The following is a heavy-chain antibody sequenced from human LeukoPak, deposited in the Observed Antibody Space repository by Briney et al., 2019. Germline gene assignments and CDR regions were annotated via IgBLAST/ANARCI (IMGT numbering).Heavy chain of an antibody. D-gene: IGHD1-26*01. V-gene: IGHV4-59*08. Sequence: SETLSLTCSVSGGSITNYYWSWIRQPPGKGLEWIGFIYNTGRTNYNPSLQSRVTMSIDTSKNQFSLKLSSVTAADTAVYYCARQGELAIDYWGQGTLVTVSS. CDR2: IYNTGRT. CDR3: ARQGELAIDY. J-gene: IGHJ4*02. CDR1: GGSITNYY.